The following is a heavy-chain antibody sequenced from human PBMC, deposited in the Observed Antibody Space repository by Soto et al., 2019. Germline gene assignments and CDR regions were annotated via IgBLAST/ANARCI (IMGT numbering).Heavy chain of an antibody. CDR1: GYIFVNYG. D-gene: IGHD3-16*01. CDR3: AMVNNYVRPAPQHV. J-gene: IGHJ6*02. Sequence: QVQLVQSGDEVRKPGSSVKVSCKASGYIFVNYGIAWVRQAPGQGLESMGWISPYSGNTHYASKVQGRLTMTTDTSTSTAYMDLGGLTSEDTAGYYGAMVNNYVRPAPQHVWGQGTTVTVSS. V-gene: IGHV1-18*01. CDR2: ISPYSGNT.